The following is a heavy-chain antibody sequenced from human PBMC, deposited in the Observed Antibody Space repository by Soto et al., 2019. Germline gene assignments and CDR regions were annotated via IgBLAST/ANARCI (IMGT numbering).Heavy chain of an antibody. CDR3: ARDNAVVATIGSGYYYYMDV. CDR2: IHYSGST. D-gene: IGHD5-12*01. Sequence: SETLSLTCTVSGGSISSYYWSWIRQPPGKGLEWIGYIHYSGSTNYNPSLKSRVTISVDTSKNQFSLKLSSVTAADTAVYYCARDNAVVATIGSGYYYYMDVWGKGTTVTVSS. CDR1: GGSISSYY. V-gene: IGHV4-59*01. J-gene: IGHJ6*03.